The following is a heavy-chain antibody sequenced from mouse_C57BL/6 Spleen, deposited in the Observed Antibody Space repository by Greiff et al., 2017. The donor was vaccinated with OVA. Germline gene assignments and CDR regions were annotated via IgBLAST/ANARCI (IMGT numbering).Heavy chain of an antibody. V-gene: IGHV1-55*01. J-gene: IGHJ1*03. CDR1: GYTFTGYW. Sequence: QVQLQQPGAELVKPGASVKMSCKASGYTFTGYWITWVKQRPGQGLEWIGDIYPGSGSTNYNEKFKSKATLTVDTSSSTAYMQLSSLTSEDSAVYYCARGVVEDWYFDVWGTGTTVTVSS. CDR3: ARGVVEDWYFDV. D-gene: IGHD1-1*01. CDR2: IYPGSGST.